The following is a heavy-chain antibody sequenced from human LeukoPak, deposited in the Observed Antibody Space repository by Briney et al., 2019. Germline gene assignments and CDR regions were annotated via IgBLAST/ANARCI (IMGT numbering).Heavy chain of an antibody. Sequence: ASVKVSCKASGYTFTGYYMHWVRQAPGQGLEWMGWINPNSGGTNYAQKFQGWVTMTRNTSISTAYMELSRLRSDDTAVYYCARAGDYYDSSGYYDRDYYYYGMDVWGQGTTVTVSS. V-gene: IGHV1-2*04. D-gene: IGHD3-22*01. CDR3: ARAGDYYDSSGYYDRDYYYYGMDV. CDR1: GYTFTGYY. J-gene: IGHJ6*02. CDR2: INPNSGGT.